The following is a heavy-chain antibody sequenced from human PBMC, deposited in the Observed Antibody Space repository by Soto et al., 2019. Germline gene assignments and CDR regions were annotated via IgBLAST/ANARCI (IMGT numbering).Heavy chain of an antibody. Sequence: QVQLVQSGAEVKKPGSSVKVSCKASGGTFSSYAISWVRQPPGQGLEWMGGIIPIFGTANYAQKFQGRVTITAAEATSTAYMERSSLRSEDTAVYYCAGDQVVSNYHGMDVWGQGTTVTVSS. V-gene: IGHV1-69*12. D-gene: IGHD2-2*01. CDR3: AGDQVVSNYHGMDV. J-gene: IGHJ6*02. CDR1: GGTFSSYA. CDR2: IIPIFGTA.